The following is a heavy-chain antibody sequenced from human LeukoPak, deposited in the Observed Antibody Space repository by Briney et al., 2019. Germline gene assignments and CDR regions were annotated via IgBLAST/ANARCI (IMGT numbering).Heavy chain of an antibody. J-gene: IGHJ5*02. V-gene: IGHV1-69*13. CDR2: IIPIFGTA. Sequence: GASVKVSCKASGGTFSSYAISWVRQAPGQGLEWMGGIIPIFGTANYAQKFQDRVTITADESTSTAYMELSSLRSEDTAVYYCARVHDYSNVGGFDPWGQGTLVTVSS. CDR3: ARVHDYSNVGGFDP. D-gene: IGHD4-11*01. CDR1: GGTFSSYA.